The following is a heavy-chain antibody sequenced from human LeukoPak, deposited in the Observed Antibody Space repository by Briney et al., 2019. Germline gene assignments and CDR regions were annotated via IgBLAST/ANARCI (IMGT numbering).Heavy chain of an antibody. CDR3: AIDPPLYFDWPEGYFQH. CDR2: ISYDGSNK. D-gene: IGHD3-9*01. CDR1: GFTFSSYG. J-gene: IGHJ1*01. Sequence: PGRSLRLSCAACGFTFSSYGMHWVRQAPGKGLEWVAAISYDGSNKFYADSVKGRFTISRDNSKNTLYVQMNSLRAEDTAVYHCAIDPPLYFDWPEGYFQHWGQGTLVTVSS. V-gene: IGHV3-30*03.